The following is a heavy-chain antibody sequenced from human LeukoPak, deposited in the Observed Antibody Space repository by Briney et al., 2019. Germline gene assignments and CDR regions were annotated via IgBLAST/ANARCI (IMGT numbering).Heavy chain of an antibody. V-gene: IGHV3-20*04. D-gene: IGHD3-10*01. J-gene: IGHJ6*03. CDR2: INWNGGST. CDR3: AKDGGVRGPDYYYMDV. Sequence: GGSLRLSCAGSGFIFDDYGMSWVRQAPGKGLEWVSGINWNGGSTGYAGSVKGRFTISRDISKSTLYLQMNSLRAADTAVYYCAKDGGVRGPDYYYMDVWGKGTTVTISS. CDR1: GFIFDDYG.